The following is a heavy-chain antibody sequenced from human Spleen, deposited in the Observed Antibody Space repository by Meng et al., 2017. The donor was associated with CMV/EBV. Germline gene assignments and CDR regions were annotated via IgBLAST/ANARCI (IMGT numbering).Heavy chain of an antibody. J-gene: IGHJ4*02. CDR1: GFTFPDYA. D-gene: IGHD3-22*01. V-gene: IGHV3-43D*03. Sequence: GESLKISCAASGFTFPDYALHWVRQAPGKGLEWVSLISSNGFNTYYADSVKGRFSISRDNANKSLYLQMNSLRVEDTAVYYCARARRGIVAGLDSWGQGTLVTVSS. CDR2: ISSNGFNT. CDR3: ARARRGIVAGLDS.